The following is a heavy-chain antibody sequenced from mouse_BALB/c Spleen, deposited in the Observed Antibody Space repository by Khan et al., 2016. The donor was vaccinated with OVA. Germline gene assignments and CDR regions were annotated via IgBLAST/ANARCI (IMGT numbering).Heavy chain of an antibody. CDR1: GYSITSGYS. J-gene: IGHJ2*01. V-gene: IGHV3-1*02. Sequence: EVQLQESGPDLVKPSQSLSLTCTVTGYSITSGYSWHLIRQFPGNKLEWMVYINYSGSTNYNPYLKSRISITRDTSKNQFFLQLNSVTTEDTATYDCARRSGYYGYWGQGTTLTVSS. CDR2: INYSGST. CDR3: ARRSGYYGY. D-gene: IGHD2-3*01.